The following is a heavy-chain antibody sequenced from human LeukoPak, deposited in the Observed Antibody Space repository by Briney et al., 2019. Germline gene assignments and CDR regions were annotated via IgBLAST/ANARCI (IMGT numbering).Heavy chain of an antibody. CDR2: IYPGDSDT. CDR3: ARPRGGYCSSTSCPYYFDY. J-gene: IGHJ4*02. D-gene: IGHD2-2*01. V-gene: IGHV5-51*01. CDR1: GYSFTSYW. Sequence: GESLKISCKGPGYSFTSYWIGWVRQMPGKGLEWMGIIYPGDSDTRYSPSFQGQVTISADKSISTAYLQWSSLKASDTAMYYCARPRGGYCSSTSCPYYFDYWGQGTLVTVSS.